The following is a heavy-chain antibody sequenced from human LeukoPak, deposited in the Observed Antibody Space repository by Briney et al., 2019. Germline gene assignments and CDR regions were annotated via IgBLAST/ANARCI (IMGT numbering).Heavy chain of an antibody. D-gene: IGHD3-3*01. CDR1: GGSFSGYY. CDR3: ARCLKRISGFWSGSPYYFDY. Sequence: SETLSLTCAVYGGSFSGYYWSWIRQPPGKGLEWIGEINHSGSTNYNPSLKSRVTISVDTSKNQFSLKLSSVTAADTAVYYCARCLKRISGFWSGSPYYFDYWGQGTLVTVSS. V-gene: IGHV4-34*01. J-gene: IGHJ4*02. CDR2: INHSGST.